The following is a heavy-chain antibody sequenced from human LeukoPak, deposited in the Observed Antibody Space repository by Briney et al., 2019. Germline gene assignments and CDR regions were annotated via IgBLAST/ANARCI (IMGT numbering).Heavy chain of an antibody. V-gene: IGHV1-18*01. J-gene: IGHJ4*02. CDR3: ARVYGSGKVAAAGTFDY. D-gene: IGHD6-13*01. Sequence: SAYNGNTNYAQKLQGRVTMTTDTSTSTAYMELRSLRSDDTAVYYCARVYGSGKVAAAGTFDYWGQGTLVTVSS. CDR2: SAYNGNT.